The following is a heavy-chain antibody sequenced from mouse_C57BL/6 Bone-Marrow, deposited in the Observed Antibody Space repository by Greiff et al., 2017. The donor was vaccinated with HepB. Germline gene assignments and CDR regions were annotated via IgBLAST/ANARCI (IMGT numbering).Heavy chain of an antibody. V-gene: IGHV1-18*01. CDR2: INPNNGGT. CDR3: ARTPLTTVVATGYFDY. D-gene: IGHD1-1*01. Sequence: EVQLQQSGPELVKPGASVKIPCKASGYTFTDYNMDWVKQSHGKSLEGIGNINPNNGGTNYKQKFKGKATLTVDKSSSTAYMELRSLTSEDTAVYYCARTPLTTVVATGYFDYWGQGTTLTVSS. J-gene: IGHJ2*01. CDR1: GYTFTDYN.